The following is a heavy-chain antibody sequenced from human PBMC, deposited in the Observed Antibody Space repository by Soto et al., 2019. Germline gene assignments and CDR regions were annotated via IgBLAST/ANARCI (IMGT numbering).Heavy chain of an antibody. J-gene: IGHJ6*02. CDR2: IIPIFGTA. D-gene: IGHD6-13*01. Sequence: QVQLVQSGAEVKKPGSSVKVSCKASGGTFSSYAISWVRQAPGQGLEWMGGIIPIFGTANYAQKYQGRVTITADESPSTAYMELSSLRSEDTAVYYCARDRVAAAGRRYYYYGMDVWGQGTTVTVSS. V-gene: IGHV1-69*12. CDR1: GGTFSSYA. CDR3: ARDRVAAAGRRYYYYGMDV.